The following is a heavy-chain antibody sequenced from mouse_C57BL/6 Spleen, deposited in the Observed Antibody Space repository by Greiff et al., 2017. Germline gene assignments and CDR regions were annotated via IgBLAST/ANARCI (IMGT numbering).Heavy chain of an antibody. D-gene: IGHD1-1*01. CDR1: GFNIKDDY. J-gene: IGHJ3*01. CDR3: TTRTTEVAPFAD. CDR2: IDPENGDT. Sequence: VQLQQSGAELVRPGASVKLSCTASGFNIKDDYMHWVKQRPEQGLEWIGWIDPENGDTEYASKFQGKATITADTSSNTAYLQLSSLTSEDTAVYYCTTRTTEVAPFADWGQGTLVTVSA. V-gene: IGHV14-4*01.